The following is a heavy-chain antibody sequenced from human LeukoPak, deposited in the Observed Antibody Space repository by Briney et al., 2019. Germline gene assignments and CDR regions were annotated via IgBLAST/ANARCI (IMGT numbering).Heavy chain of an antibody. Sequence: ASVKVSCKASGYTFTGYYMHWVRQAPGQGLEWMGWINPNSGGTNYAQKFQGRVTMTRDTSIGTAYMELSSLRSDDTAVYYCARGVWNASPYYYYYGMDVWGQGTAVTVSS. D-gene: IGHD1-1*01. J-gene: IGHJ6*02. CDR3: ARGVWNASPYYYYYGMDV. CDR1: GYTFTGYY. V-gene: IGHV1-2*02. CDR2: INPNSGGT.